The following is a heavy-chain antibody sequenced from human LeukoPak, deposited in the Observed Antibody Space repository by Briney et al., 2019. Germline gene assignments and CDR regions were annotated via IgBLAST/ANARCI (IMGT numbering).Heavy chain of an antibody. D-gene: IGHD3-3*01. J-gene: IGHJ4*02. V-gene: IGHV3-23*01. Sequence: QPGGSRRLSCAITFKNYAVTWVRQAPGKGLEWVSSISGRGTETYYADSVQGRFTISKDTSGSTVFLQMNSLRADDTAVYYCARTTIFGVADYWGQGTLVTVSS. CDR1: TFKNYA. CDR3: ARTTIFGVADY. CDR2: ISGRGTET.